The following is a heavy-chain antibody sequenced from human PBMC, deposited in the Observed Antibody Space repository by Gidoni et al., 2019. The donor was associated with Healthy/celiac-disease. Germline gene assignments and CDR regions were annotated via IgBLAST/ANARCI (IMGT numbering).Heavy chain of an antibody. CDR2: IYSGGST. CDR3: AYEGGYEAFDY. CDR1: GFTVSSNY. J-gene: IGHJ4*02. D-gene: IGHD5-18*01. V-gene: IGHV3-53*01. Sequence: EVQLVASGGGLIQPGGSRRLSWADSGFTVSSNYMSWVRQAPGKGLEWVSVIYSGGSTYYADSVKGRFTISRDNSKNTLYLQMNSLRAEDTAVYYCAYEGGYEAFDYWGQGTLVTVSS.